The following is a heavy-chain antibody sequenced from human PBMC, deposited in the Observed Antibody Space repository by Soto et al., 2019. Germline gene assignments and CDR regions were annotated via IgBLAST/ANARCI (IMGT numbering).Heavy chain of an antibody. V-gene: IGHV5-51*01. J-gene: IGHJ6*02. CDR2: IYPGDSDT. CDR3: ASSGIAARRSRVDYYYYGMDV. CDR1: GYSFTSYW. Sequence: GESLKISCKGSGYSFTSYWIGWVRQMPGKGLEWMGIIYPGDSDTRYSPSFQGQVTISADKSTSTVYMELSSLRSEDTAVYYCASSGIAARRSRVDYYYYGMDVWGQGTTVTVSS. D-gene: IGHD6-6*01.